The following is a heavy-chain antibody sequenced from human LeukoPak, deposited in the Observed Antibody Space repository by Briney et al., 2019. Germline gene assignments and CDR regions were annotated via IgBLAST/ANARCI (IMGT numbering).Heavy chain of an antibody. CDR2: ISYDGSNK. Sequence: GGSLRLSCAASGFTFSSYVMNWVRQAPGKGLEWVAVISYDGSNKYYADSVKGRFTISRDNSKNTLYLQMNSLRAEDTAVYCCARSWERAFDIWGQGTMVTVSS. CDR1: GFTFSSYV. J-gene: IGHJ3*02. CDR3: ARSWERAFDI. V-gene: IGHV3-30*01. D-gene: IGHD1-26*01.